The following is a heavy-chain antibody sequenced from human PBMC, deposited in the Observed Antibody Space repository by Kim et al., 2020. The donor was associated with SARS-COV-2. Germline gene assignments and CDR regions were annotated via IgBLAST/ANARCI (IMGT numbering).Heavy chain of an antibody. V-gene: IGHV3-30*04. D-gene: IGHD1-26*01. CDR3: ARNGMGNEFDY. CDR1: GFTFSSYA. CDR2: ISYDGSNK. J-gene: IGHJ4*02. Sequence: GGSLRLSCAASGFTFSSYAMHWVRQAPGKGLEWVAVISYDGSNKYYADSVKGRFTISRDNSKNTLYLQMNSLSAEDTAVYYCARNGMGNEFDYWGQGTLVTVSS.